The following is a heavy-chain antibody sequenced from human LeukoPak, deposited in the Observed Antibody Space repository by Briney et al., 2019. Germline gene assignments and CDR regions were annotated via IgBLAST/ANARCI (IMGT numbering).Heavy chain of an antibody. CDR2: ISLNGETT. D-gene: IGHD6-19*01. CDR3: AQGFSSGWYPY. V-gene: IGHV3-23*01. CDR1: GFSVRSFG. J-gene: IGHJ4*02. Sequence: GGSLRLSCAVSGFSVRSFGVSWVREAPGKGLEWISAISLNGETTWYADSVKGRFIISRDNSKNTLYLQLTSLRAEDTAVYYCAQGFSSGWYPYWGQGSLVSVSS.